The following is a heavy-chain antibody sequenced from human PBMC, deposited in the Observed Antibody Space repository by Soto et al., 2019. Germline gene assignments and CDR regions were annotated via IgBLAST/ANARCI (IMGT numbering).Heavy chain of an antibody. Sequence: QVQLPESGPRLVKPSETLSLTCTVSRASISSYYWSWIRQPPGKGPERLGRVHHSASNNYNPSLASRVTTALDTSKNLSSLKLTCVAAADTAIYFGSTRPPGRWAGVFDFWSQGTLVTVAS. V-gene: IGHV4-59*01. J-gene: IGHJ4*02. CDR2: VHHSASN. CDR1: RASISSYY. CDR3: STRPPGRWAGVFDF. D-gene: IGHD3-10*01.